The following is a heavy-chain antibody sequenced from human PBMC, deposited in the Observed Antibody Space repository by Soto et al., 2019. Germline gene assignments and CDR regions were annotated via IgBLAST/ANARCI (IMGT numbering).Heavy chain of an antibody. Sequence: SVKVSCKASGGTFSSYAISWVRQAPRQGLEWMGGIIPIFGTANYAQKFQGRVTITADESTSTAYMELSSLRSEDTAVYYCARRSGYDPPSNAFDIWGQGTMVTVSS. CDR1: GGTFSSYA. D-gene: IGHD5-12*01. CDR3: ARRSGYDPPSNAFDI. V-gene: IGHV1-69*13. J-gene: IGHJ3*02. CDR2: IIPIFGTA.